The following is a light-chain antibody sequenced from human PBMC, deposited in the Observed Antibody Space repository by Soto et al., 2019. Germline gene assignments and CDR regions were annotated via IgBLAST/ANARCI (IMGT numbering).Light chain of an antibody. V-gene: IGKV3-20*01. Sequence: EIVLTQSPGTLSLSPGERATLSCRGSQSVSSSYLAWYQQKPGQAPRXLIYGASSTATGIPDRFSGSGSRTDFTLTISRLEPEDFAVYYCQQYGSPWTFGQGTKVDIK. J-gene: IGKJ1*01. CDR1: QSVSSSY. CDR2: GAS. CDR3: QQYGSPWT.